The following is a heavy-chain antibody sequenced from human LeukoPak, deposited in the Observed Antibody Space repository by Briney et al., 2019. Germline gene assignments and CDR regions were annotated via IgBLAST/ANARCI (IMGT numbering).Heavy chain of an antibody. J-gene: IGHJ3*02. Sequence: SETLSLTCAVSGDSISSSHWWSWVRQAPGKGLEWLGEIYHSGNTNYNPSLKSRVTISVDTSKNQFSLKLSSVTAADTAVYYCVHYDSSGYGAFDIWGQGTMVTVSS. CDR1: GDSISSSHW. CDR2: IYHSGNT. CDR3: VHYDSSGYGAFDI. V-gene: IGHV4-4*02. D-gene: IGHD3-22*01.